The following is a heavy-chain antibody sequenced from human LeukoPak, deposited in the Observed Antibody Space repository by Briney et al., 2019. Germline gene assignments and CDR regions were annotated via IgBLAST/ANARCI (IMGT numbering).Heavy chain of an antibody. CDR2: ISGSGRKT. Sequence: GGSLRLSCTTSGFTFSSYSMSWVRQTPEKGLDWVSSISGSGRKTYDADSVKGRFTISRDNSKNTLYLQMNSLRAEDTAVYYCAKDHGTIFGVVRGAFDIWGQGTMVTVSS. J-gene: IGHJ3*02. V-gene: IGHV3-23*01. CDR1: GFTFSSYS. D-gene: IGHD3-3*01. CDR3: AKDHGTIFGVVRGAFDI.